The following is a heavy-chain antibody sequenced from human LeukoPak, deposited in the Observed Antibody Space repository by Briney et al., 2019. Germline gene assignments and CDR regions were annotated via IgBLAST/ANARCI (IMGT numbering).Heavy chain of an antibody. CDR2: IKQDGSET. CDR1: GFTFSSYW. V-gene: IGHV3-7*01. J-gene: IGHJ6*03. D-gene: IGHD6-19*01. CDR3: AREGSDWNYYYYMDV. Sequence: GGSLRLSCAASGFTFSSYWMSWVRQAPGKGLEWVANIKQDGSETCYVDSVKGRFTISRDNAKNSLYLQMNSLRAEDTAVYYCAREGSDWNYYYYMDVWGKGTTVTISS.